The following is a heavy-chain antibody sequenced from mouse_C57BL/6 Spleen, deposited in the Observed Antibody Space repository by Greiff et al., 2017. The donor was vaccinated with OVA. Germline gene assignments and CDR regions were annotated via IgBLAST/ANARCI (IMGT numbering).Heavy chain of an antibody. V-gene: IGHV1-82*01. CDR2: IYPGDGDT. CDR1: GYAFSSSW. CDR3: ARVLRWDAMDD. D-gene: IGHD2-1*01. Sequence: QVQLQQSGPELVKPGASVKISCKASGYAFSSSWMNWVKQRPGKGLEWIGRIYPGDGDTNYNGKFKGKATLTADKSSSTAYMQLSSLTSEDSAVYFCARVLRWDAMDDWGQGTSVTVSS. J-gene: IGHJ4*01.